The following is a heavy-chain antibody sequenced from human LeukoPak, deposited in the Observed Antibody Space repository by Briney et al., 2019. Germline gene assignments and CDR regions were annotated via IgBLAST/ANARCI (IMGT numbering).Heavy chain of an antibody. J-gene: IGHJ4*02. D-gene: IGHD1-1*01. Sequence: GGSLRLSCAASGFTFSSYAMSWVRQAPGKGLEWVSGLSGSGYSTYYADSVKGRFTISRDNSKNTLYLQMNSLRAEDAAVYYCAKYERNDFRKEFDSWGQGTPVTVPS. CDR3: AKYERNDFRKEFDS. CDR2: LSGSGYST. V-gene: IGHV3-23*01. CDR1: GFTFSSYA.